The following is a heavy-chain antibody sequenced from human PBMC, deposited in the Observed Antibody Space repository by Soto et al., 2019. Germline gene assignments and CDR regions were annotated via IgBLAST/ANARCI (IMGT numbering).Heavy chain of an antibody. V-gene: IGHV1-69*13. J-gene: IGHJ5*02. CDR1: GGAFSSSS. D-gene: IGHD3-22*01. CDR3: AEGGGGYDT. CDR2: IIPMFGTT. Sequence: ASVKVSCKVSGGAFSSSSLNWVRQARGQGLEWMGGIIPMFGTTNYAQKFQGRVTITADESTSTAHIEVTDLRSEDTAVYFCAEGGGGYDTWGQGTLVTVSS.